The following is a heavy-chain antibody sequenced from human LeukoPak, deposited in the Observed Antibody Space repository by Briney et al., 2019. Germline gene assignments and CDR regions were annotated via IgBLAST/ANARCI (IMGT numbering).Heavy chain of an antibody. V-gene: IGHV3-30*07. D-gene: IGHD3-3*01. CDR3: ARLREIPVFGVVTKSTSYFDY. J-gene: IGHJ4*02. CDR2: ISYDISNE. Sequence: QPGRSLRLSCAASGFTLRSYAMHWVRQAPGKGLEWLAVISYDISNEDYADSVKGRFTISRDNSKNTLYLQMNSLRAEDTAVYYCARLREIPVFGVVTKSTSYFDYWGQGTLVTVSS. CDR1: GFTLRSYA.